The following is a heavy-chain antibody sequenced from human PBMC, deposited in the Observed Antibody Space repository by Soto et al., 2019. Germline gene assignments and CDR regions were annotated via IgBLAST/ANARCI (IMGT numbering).Heavy chain of an antibody. Sequence: SETRSLTCTVSGGSSSSSDYYWGWIRRPPVKGLEWIGTLDYSGCSNYNPSLKSRVTISAATSTNQFSLTLTSVTAADKAVYCCARRTTLYASGRSKLETWGQRALVT. D-gene: IGHD3-10*01. CDR2: LDYSGCS. V-gene: IGHV4-39*01. J-gene: IGHJ5*02. CDR3: ARRTTLYASGRSKLET. CDR1: GGSSSSSDYY.